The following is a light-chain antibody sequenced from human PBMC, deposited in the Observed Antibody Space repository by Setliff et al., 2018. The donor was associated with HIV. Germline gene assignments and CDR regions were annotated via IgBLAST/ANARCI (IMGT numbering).Light chain of an antibody. Sequence: QSVLTQPPSVSGAPGQRVVISCTGSSSNIGAGYDVHWYQQRPGTAPKLLIYRYNNRPTGVPDRFSGSKSGTSVSLAITGLQAEDEAEYYCQSYDSSLSVSVFGSGTKVTVL. J-gene: IGLJ1*01. CDR3: QSYDSSLSVSV. V-gene: IGLV1-40*01. CDR2: RYN. CDR1: SSNIGAGYD.